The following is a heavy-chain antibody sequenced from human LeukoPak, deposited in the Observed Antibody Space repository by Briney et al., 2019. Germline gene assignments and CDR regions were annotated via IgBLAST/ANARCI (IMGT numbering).Heavy chain of an antibody. CDR2: ISSSGSTM. J-gene: IGHJ4*02. V-gene: IGHV3-48*04. D-gene: IGHD3-10*01. Sequence: PGGSLRLSCAASGFTFSSYSMNWVRQAPGKGVEWLSYISSSGSTMYYADSVKGRFTISRDSAKNSLYLQMNSLRAEDTAVYYCARRGPGTYYFDYWGQGTLVTVSS. CDR3: ARRGPGTYYFDY. CDR1: GFTFSSYS.